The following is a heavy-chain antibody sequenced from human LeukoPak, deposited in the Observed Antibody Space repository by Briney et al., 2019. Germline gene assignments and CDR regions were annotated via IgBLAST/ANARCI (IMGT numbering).Heavy chain of an antibody. Sequence: GGSLRLSCAASGFTFSSYAMSWVRQAPGKGLEWVSAISGSGGSTYYADSVKGRFTISRDNSKNALYLQMSSLRAEDTAVYYCAKMGGSYDSSGYYYGDYWGQGTQVTVSS. D-gene: IGHD3-22*01. CDR3: AKMGGSYDSSGYYYGDY. CDR1: GFTFSSYA. J-gene: IGHJ4*02. V-gene: IGHV3-23*01. CDR2: ISGSGGST.